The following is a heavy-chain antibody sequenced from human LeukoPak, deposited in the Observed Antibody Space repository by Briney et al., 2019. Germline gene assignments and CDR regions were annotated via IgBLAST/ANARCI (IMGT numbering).Heavy chain of an antibody. CDR2: ISGSGGST. Sequence: GGSLRLSCAASGFTFSSYAMSWVRQAPGKGLEWVSAISGSGGSTYYADSVKGRFTISRDSSKNTLYLQMNSLRAEDTAVYYCAKGHCGGDCYSYFDYWGQGTLVTVSS. V-gene: IGHV3-23*01. J-gene: IGHJ4*02. D-gene: IGHD2-21*02. CDR1: GFTFSSYA. CDR3: AKGHCGGDCYSYFDY.